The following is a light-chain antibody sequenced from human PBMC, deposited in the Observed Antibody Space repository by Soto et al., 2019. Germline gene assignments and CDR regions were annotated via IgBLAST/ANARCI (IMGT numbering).Light chain of an antibody. CDR2: KDS. CDR1: AFPKRY. Sequence: SYELTQPSSLSVSPGQTARMTCSGDAFPKRYAYWYQQKPGQAPVLVIYKDSERPSGIPERFSGSTSGSIVTLTISGVQAEDEADYYCQSADSSGTYRVFGGGTKLTVL. J-gene: IGLJ2*01. V-gene: IGLV3-25*03. CDR3: QSADSSGTYRV.